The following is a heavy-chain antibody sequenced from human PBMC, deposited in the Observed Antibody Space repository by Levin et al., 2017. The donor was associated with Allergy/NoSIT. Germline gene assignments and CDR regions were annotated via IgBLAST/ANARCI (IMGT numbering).Heavy chain of an antibody. D-gene: IGHD2-2*03. CDR1: GGSISGGGYH. V-gene: IGHV4-31*03. CDR2: IYYSGST. Sequence: PSETLSLTCTVSGGSISGGGYHWTWIRQHPERGLEWIGYIYYSGSTFYNPSLKSRLMISVDTSKNQFSLNVSSVTAADTAVYYCAREDGSTFDFWGQGALVTVAS. J-gene: IGHJ4*02. CDR3: AREDGSTFDF.